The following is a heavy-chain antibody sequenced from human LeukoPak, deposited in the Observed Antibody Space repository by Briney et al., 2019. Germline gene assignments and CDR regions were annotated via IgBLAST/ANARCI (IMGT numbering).Heavy chain of an antibody. J-gene: IGHJ3*02. D-gene: IGHD1-26*01. CDR3: ARGGAGDWTFDI. CDR2: IIPILGIA. CDR1: GGTFSSYA. V-gene: IGHV1-69*04. Sequence: ASVKVSCKASGGTFSSYAISWVRQAPGQGLEWMGRIIPILGIANYAQKFQGRVTITADKSTSTAYMELSSLRSEDTAVYYCARGGAGDWTFDIWDQGTMVTVSS.